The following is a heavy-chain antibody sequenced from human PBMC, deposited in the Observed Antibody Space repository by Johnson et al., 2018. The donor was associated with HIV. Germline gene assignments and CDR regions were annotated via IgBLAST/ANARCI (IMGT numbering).Heavy chain of an antibody. J-gene: IGHJ3*02. D-gene: IGHD2-15*01. CDR1: GFTFSSYD. V-gene: IGHV3-13*01. Sequence: VQLVESGGGVVQPGRSLRLSCAASGFTFSSYDMHWVRQATGKGLEWVSAIGTAGDTYYPGSVKGRFTISRDNAKNSLYLQMNSLRAEDTAVYYCARDQGDIVVVVAAELWAFDIWGQGTMVTVSS. CDR2: IGTAGDT. CDR3: ARDQGDIVVVVAAELWAFDI.